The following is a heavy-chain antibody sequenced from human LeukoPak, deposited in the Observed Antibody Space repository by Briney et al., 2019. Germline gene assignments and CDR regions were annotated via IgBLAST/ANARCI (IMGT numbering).Heavy chain of an antibody. V-gene: IGHV4-31*03. CDR1: GGSISSGGYY. Sequence: SETLSLTCTVSGGSISSGGYYWSWIRQHPGKGLEWIGYIYYSGSTYYNPSLKSRVTISVDTSKNQFPLRLNSVTAADTAVYYCARDPMDDNWFDPWGQGTLVTVSS. CDR3: ARDPMDDNWFDP. J-gene: IGHJ5*02. CDR2: IYYSGST. D-gene: IGHD3-10*01.